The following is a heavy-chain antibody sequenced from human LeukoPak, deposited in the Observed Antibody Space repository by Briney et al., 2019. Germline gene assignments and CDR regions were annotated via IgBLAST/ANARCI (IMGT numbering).Heavy chain of an antibody. V-gene: IGHV3-64*01. Sequence: HPGGSLRLSCAASGFTFSSYAMHWVRQAPGKGLEYVSAIRSNGGSTYANPVKGRFTISRDNSKNTLYLQMGSLRAEDMAVYYCARARSFLSYMDVWGKGTTVTISS. J-gene: IGHJ6*03. CDR3: ARARSFLSYMDV. D-gene: IGHD3-10*01. CDR2: IRSNGGST. CDR1: GFTFSSYA.